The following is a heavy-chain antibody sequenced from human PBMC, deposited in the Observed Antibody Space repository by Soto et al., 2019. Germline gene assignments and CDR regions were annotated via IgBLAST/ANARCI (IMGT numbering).Heavy chain of an antibody. J-gene: IGHJ4*02. CDR1: GFTFSSYA. CDR3: AKSLAYCGSDCYPYFEY. Sequence: GGSLRLSCAASGFTFSSYAMTWARQAPGKGLEWVSAISGSGHGTYYADSVKGRFTITRDNSKNTVYLQMNSLRAEDTAVYYCAKSLAYCGSDCYPYFEYWGQGALVTVSS. CDR2: ISGSGHGT. V-gene: IGHV3-23*01. D-gene: IGHD2-21*02.